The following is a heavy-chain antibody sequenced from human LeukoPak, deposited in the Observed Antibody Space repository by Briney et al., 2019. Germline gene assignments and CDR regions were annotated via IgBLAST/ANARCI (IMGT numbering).Heavy chain of an antibody. CDR3: AADNRAYYYDSSGYYYGSYWFDP. V-gene: IGHV1-58*01. D-gene: IGHD3-22*01. CDR2: IVVGSGNT. J-gene: IGHJ5*02. CDR1: GFTFTSSA. Sequence: ASVKVSFTASGFTFTSSAVQWVRQARGQRLEWIGWIVVGSGNTNYAQKFQERVTITRDMSTSTAYMELSSLRSEDTAVYYCAADNRAYYYDSSGYYYGSYWFDPWGQGTLVTVSS.